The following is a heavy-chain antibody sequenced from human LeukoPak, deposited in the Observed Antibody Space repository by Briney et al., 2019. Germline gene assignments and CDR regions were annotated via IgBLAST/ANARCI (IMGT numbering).Heavy chain of an antibody. CDR1: GYTFTSYD. CDR2: ISAYNGNT. V-gene: IGHV1-18*01. Sequence: GASVKVSCKASGYTFTSYDINWVRQATGQGLEWMGWISAYNGNTNYAQKLQGRVTMTTDTSTSTAYMELRSLRSDDTAVYYCARFGGELRYFDWLLSSPNWFDPWGQGTLVTVSS. D-gene: IGHD3-9*01. CDR3: ARFGGELRYFDWLLSSPNWFDP. J-gene: IGHJ5*02.